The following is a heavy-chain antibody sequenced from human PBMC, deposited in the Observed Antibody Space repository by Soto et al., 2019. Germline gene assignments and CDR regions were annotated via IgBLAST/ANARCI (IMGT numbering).Heavy chain of an antibody. CDR3: ARNLMITFGGVIAIYWYFDL. D-gene: IGHD3-16*02. CDR1: GGSFSGYY. CDR2: INHSGST. J-gene: IGHJ2*01. V-gene: IGHV4-34*01. Sequence: QVQLQQWGAGLLKPSETLSLTCAVYGGSFSGYYWSWIRQPPGKGLEWIGEINHSGSTNYNPSLKSRVTISVDTSKNQFSLKLSSVTAADTAVYYCARNLMITFGGVIAIYWYFDLWGRGTLVTVSS.